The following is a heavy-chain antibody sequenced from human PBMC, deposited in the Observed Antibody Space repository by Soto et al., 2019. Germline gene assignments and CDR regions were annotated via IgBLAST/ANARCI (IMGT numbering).Heavy chain of an antibody. CDR1: GDSVSSNSAA. CDR2: TYYRSKWYN. CDR3: ARESTDYDILTGYYPQNNWFDP. J-gene: IGHJ5*02. V-gene: IGHV6-1*01. Sequence: PSQTLSLTCAISGDSVSSNSAAWNWIRQSPSRGLEWLGRTYYRSKWYNDYAVSVKSRITINPDTSKNQFSLQLNSVTPEDTAVYYCARESTDYDILTGYYPQNNWFDPWGQGTLVTVSS. D-gene: IGHD3-9*01.